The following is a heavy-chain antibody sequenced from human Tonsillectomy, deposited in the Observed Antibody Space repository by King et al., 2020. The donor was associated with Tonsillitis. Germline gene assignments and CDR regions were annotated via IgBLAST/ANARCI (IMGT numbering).Heavy chain of an antibody. J-gene: IGHJ4*02. CDR3: ARVPIEVWSFGYDH. V-gene: IGHV1-46*01. D-gene: IGHD3-10*01. CDR2: MNPSDGST. Sequence: VQLVQSGAEVRKPGASVKVSCKASGYNFTNYYMSWVRRVPGQGLEWMGIMNPSDGSTSYPRNFLGRVTMTRDTSTNTVYMDLSSLRSDDTALYYCARVPIEVWSFGYDHWGQGTQVTVSS. CDR1: GYNFTNYY.